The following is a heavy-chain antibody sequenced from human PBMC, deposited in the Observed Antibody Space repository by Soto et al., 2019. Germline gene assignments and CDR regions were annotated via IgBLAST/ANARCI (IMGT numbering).Heavy chain of an antibody. J-gene: IGHJ6*02. CDR2: IWYDGSNK. CDR3: VVAILDYYYGMDV. V-gene: IGHV3-33*01. Sequence: GGSLRLSCAASGFTFSSYGMHWVRQAPGKGLEWVAVIWYDGSNKYYADSVKGRFTISRDNSKNTLYLQMNSLRAEDTAVYYCVVAILDYYYGMDVWGQGTTVTVSS. D-gene: IGHD3-3*01. CDR1: GFTFSSYG.